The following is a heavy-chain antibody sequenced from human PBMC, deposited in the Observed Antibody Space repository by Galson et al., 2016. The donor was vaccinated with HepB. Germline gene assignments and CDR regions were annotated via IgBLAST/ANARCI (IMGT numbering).Heavy chain of an antibody. CDR3: ARYSSAWSLDT. Sequence: SLRLSCAASGFTLSSSAMSWVRQAPGKGLEWLSSISGSGNTNYADSVKGRFIISRDNSKGTLYLEMNSLRAEDTAIYYCARYSSAWSLDTWGQGTLVTVSS. V-gene: IGHV3-23*01. J-gene: IGHJ5*02. D-gene: IGHD6-19*01. CDR2: ISGSGNT. CDR1: GFTLSSSA.